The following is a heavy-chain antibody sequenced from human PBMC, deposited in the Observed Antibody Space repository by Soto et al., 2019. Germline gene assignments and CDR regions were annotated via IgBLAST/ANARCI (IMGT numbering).Heavy chain of an antibody. J-gene: IGHJ6*01. CDR2: VYDVDGT. Sequence: GGSLRLSCASFVLTVSGKKYIAWVGQAPGKGLEWVSGVYDVDGTYYADSVKGRFTISRGTSKTIVYLEMNNLRPDDTAVYYCASWILKEHAYDGWGLGTTCSVSS. V-gene: IGHV3-53*01. CDR3: ASWILKEHAYDG. D-gene: IGHD3-22*01. CDR1: VLTVSGKKY.